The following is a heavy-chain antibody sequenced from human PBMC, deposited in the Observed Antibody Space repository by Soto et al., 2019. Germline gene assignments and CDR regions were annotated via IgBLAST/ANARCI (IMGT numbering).Heavy chain of an antibody. Sequence: GGSLRLSCAASGFTFSSYAMTWVRQAPGKGLEWVSSIPGSGGSTYYADSVKGRFTITKDTSKNQVVLTMTNMDPADTATYYCAHRRPRYVGYTYGPHFDYWGQGALVTVSS. V-gene: IGHV3-23*01. J-gene: IGHJ4*02. CDR1: GFTFSSYA. D-gene: IGHD5-18*01. CDR2: IPGSGGST. CDR3: AHRRPRYVGYTYGPHFDY.